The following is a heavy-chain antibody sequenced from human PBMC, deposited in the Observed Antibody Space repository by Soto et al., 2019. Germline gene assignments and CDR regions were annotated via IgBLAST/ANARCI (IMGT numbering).Heavy chain of an antibody. Sequence: GGSLRLSCAASGFTFDDYTMHWVRQAPGKGLEWVSLISWDGGSTYYADSVKGRFTISRDNAKNSLYLQMNSLRAEDTAVYYCARDRLWFGELPGYYGMDVWGQGTTVTVSS. CDR2: ISWDGGST. V-gene: IGHV3-43*01. D-gene: IGHD3-10*01. CDR3: ARDRLWFGELPGYYGMDV. J-gene: IGHJ6*02. CDR1: GFTFDDYT.